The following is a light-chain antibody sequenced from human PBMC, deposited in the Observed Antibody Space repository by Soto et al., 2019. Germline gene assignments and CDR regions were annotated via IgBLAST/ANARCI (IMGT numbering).Light chain of an antibody. CDR3: CSYAGTYTLWV. V-gene: IGLV2-11*01. Sequence: QSALTQPRSVSGFPGQSVTISCTGTSSEVGGYNFVSWYQQYPGKAPKLIIYDVTKRPSGVPDRFSGSKSGNTASLTISGLQAEDEADYYCCSYAGTYTLWVFGGGTKLTVL. J-gene: IGLJ3*02. CDR2: DVT. CDR1: SSEVGGYNF.